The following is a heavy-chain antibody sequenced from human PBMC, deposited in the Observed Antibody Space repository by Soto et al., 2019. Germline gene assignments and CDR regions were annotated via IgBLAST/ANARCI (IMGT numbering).Heavy chain of an antibody. D-gene: IGHD3-10*01. V-gene: IGHV3-30-3*01. CDR2: ISYDGSNK. CDR3: ARPLTYGSGSSSFDY. CDR1: GFTFSSYA. J-gene: IGHJ4*01. Sequence: VGSLRLSCAASGFTFSSYAMHWVRQAPGKGLEWVAVISYDGSNKYYADSVKGRFTISRDNSKNTLYLQMNSLRAEDTAVYYCARPLTYGSGSSSFDYWGQGTLVTVSS.